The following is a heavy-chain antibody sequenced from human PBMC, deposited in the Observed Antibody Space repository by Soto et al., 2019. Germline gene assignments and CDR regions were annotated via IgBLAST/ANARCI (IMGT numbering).Heavy chain of an antibody. J-gene: IGHJ6*02. CDR2: IKQDGSEE. V-gene: IGHV3-7*01. CDR3: ARIAASGRGWDV. D-gene: IGHD6-13*01. CDR1: GFTFSSYW. Sequence: EVQLVESGGGLVQPGGSLRLSCVDSGFTFSSYWMSWVRQAPVKGLEWVGNIKQDGSEENYADSVKGRFTISRDNAKNSMYLQMNSLRVEGTAVCYCARIAASGRGWDVWGQGTTVVVSS.